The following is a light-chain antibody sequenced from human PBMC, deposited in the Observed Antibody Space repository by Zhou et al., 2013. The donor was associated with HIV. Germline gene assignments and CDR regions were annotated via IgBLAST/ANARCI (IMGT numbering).Light chain of an antibody. V-gene: IGKV3D-20*02. Sequence: EIVLTQSPGTLSLSPGDRATLSCRASQSVSNSYLAWYQQTPGQAPRLLIYGVSTRATGVPDRFSGSGSGTDFTLTISSLEPEDFAVYYCQQRSNWPMCSFGQGTKLEIK. J-gene: IGKJ2*04. CDR2: GVS. CDR1: QSVSNSY. CDR3: QQRSNWPMCS.